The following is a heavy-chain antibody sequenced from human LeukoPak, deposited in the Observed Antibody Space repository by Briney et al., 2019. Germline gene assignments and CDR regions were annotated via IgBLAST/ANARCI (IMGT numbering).Heavy chain of an antibody. Sequence: PGGSLRLSCAASGFTFSSYWMHWVRQAPGKGLVWVSRINGDGSDTSYADSVKGRFTISRDNAKNTLYLQMNSLRAEDTAIYYCARTIAGGYFDHWGQGAPVTVSS. CDR3: ARTIAGGYFDH. D-gene: IGHD1-26*01. CDR1: GFTFSSYW. CDR2: INGDGSDT. J-gene: IGHJ4*02. V-gene: IGHV3-74*01.